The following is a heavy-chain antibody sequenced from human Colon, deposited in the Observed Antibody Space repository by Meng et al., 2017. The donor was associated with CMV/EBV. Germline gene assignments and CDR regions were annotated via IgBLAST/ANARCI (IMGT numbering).Heavy chain of an antibody. CDR1: GGSFSGYY. CDR3: ARGLYGSGRHQIDY. V-gene: IGHV4-34*01. Sequence: QGQLRRTAAGLLKPSEPLFLTCAVYGGSFSGYYWSWIRQPPGKGLEWIGEINHSGSTNYNPSLKSRVTISVDTSKNQFSLKLSSVTAADTAVYYCARGLYGSGRHQIDYWGQGTLVTVSS. J-gene: IGHJ4*02. D-gene: IGHD3-10*01. CDR2: INHSGST.